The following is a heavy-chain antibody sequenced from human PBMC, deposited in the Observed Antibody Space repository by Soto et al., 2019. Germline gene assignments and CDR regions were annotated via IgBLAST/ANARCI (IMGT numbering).Heavy chain of an antibody. Sequence: SETLSLTCSVSGRSITSYYWSWVRRPPGKGLEWIGYIYDNGITSQNPSLKSRVTMSADTSQNQFSLKLTSVTGADTAVYYCARTYDSNGYANEFDSWGQGILVTVSS. V-gene: IGHV4-59*12. CDR2: IYDNGIT. D-gene: IGHD3-22*01. J-gene: IGHJ4*02. CDR3: ARTYDSNGYANEFDS. CDR1: GRSITSYY.